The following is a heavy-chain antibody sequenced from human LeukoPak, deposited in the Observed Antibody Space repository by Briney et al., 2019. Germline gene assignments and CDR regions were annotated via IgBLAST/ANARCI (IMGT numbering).Heavy chain of an antibody. CDR2: IYSAGTT. CDR3: ARGSLGTAMVHDC. D-gene: IGHD5-18*01. V-gene: IGHV3-53*01. CDR1: GFTFSSNY. J-gene: IGHJ4*02. Sequence: GGSLRLSCAASGFTFSSNYMSWVRQAPGKGLQWVSVIYSAGTTYYADSVKGRFIISRDNSENTLYLQINSMRAEDTAVYYCARGSLGTAMVHDCWGQGTLVTVSS.